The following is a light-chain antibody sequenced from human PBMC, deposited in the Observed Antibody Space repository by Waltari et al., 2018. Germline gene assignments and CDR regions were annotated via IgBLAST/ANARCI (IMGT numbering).Light chain of an antibody. CDR2: LVS. CDR1: QSLRDSNGYNY. Sequence: DTVMTQSPLFLPVTPREPASISCRSSQSLRDSNGYNYLDWYLHKPGQSPQLLIYLVSSRASGVPERFSGSGEGTDFNLKISRVEAEDVGVYYCKQSLQTLTFGGGTKVRSN. CDR3: KQSLQTLT. J-gene: IGKJ4*01. V-gene: IGKV2-28*01.